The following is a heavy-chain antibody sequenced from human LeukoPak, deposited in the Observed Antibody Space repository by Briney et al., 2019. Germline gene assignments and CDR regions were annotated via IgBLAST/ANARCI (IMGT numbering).Heavy chain of an antibody. V-gene: IGHV1-2*02. J-gene: IGHJ3*02. CDR1: GYTFTGYY. D-gene: IGHD1-7*01. CDR2: INPNSGGT. CDR3: ATTPGTGTTGEAFDI. Sequence: GASVKVSCKASGYTFTGYYMHWVRQAPGQGLEWMGWINPNSGGTNYAQRFQGRVTMTRDTSINTAYMELSSLRSEDTAVYYCATTPGTGTTGEAFDIWGQGTMVTVSS.